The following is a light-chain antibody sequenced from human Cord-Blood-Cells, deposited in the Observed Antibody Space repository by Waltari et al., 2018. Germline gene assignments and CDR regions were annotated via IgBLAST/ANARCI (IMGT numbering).Light chain of an antibody. J-gene: IGLJ2*01. Sequence: QSALTQPRSVSGSPGQPVTISCTGTSSDVGGYNYVSWYQQHPGKAPKLMIYDVSKRPSGVPDRFSGSKSGNTASLTISGLQAEDDADYYCCSYAGSYTLVFGGGTKLTVL. CDR2: DVS. V-gene: IGLV2-11*01. CDR3: CSYAGSYTLV. CDR1: SSDVGGYNY.